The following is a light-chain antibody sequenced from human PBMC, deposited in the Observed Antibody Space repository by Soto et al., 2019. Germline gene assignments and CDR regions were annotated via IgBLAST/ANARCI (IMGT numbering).Light chain of an antibody. CDR2: GAS. V-gene: IGKV3-15*01. Sequence: EIVMTQSPATLSVSPGERATLSCRASQSVSSNLAWYHQKPGQAPRLLIYGASTRATGIPARFSGSGSGTEFTLTISSLQSEDFAVYYCQQYHNWPRTFGQGTEVEIK. CDR3: QQYHNWPRT. CDR1: QSVSSN. J-gene: IGKJ1*01.